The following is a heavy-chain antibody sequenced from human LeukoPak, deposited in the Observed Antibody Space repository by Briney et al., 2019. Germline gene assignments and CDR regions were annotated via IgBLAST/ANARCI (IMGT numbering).Heavy chain of an antibody. CDR3: ARLATAAGYYYYYYMDV. CDR1: GGSFSGYY. Sequence: PSETLSLTCAVYGGSFSGYYWSWIRQPPGKGLEWIGEINHSGSTNYNPSLKSRVTISVDTSKNQFSLKLSSVAAADTAVYYCARLATAAGYYYYYYMDVWGKGTTVTISS. V-gene: IGHV4-34*01. D-gene: IGHD6-13*01. CDR2: INHSGST. J-gene: IGHJ6*03.